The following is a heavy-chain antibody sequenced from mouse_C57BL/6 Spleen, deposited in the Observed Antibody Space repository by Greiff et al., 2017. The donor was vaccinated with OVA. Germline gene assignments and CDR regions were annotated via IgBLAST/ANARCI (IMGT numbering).Heavy chain of an antibody. CDR1: GFTFTDYY. CDR2: IRNKANGYTT. V-gene: IGHV7-3*01. Sequence: EVQGVESGGGLVQPGGSLSLSCAASGFTFTDYYMSWVRQPPGKALEWLGFIRNKANGYTTEYSASVKGRFTISRDNSQSILYLQMNALRAEDSATYYCARSSFYDYDGWYFDVWGTGTTVTVSS. D-gene: IGHD2-4*01. CDR3: ARSSFYDYDGWYFDV. J-gene: IGHJ1*03.